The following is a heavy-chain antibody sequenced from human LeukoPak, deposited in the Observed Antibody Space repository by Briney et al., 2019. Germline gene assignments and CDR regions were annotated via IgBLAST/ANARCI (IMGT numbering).Heavy chain of an antibody. CDR3: VRDRDWACDF. V-gene: IGHV3-7*03. Sequence: GGSLRLSCTVSGFTFSRHWMRWVRQTPEKALEWVADIKEDGGYKNHVDSVKGRFTIPRDNAKNTLYLQMNNLRVEDTAMYFCVRDRDWACDFWGQGTLVTVSS. J-gene: IGHJ4*02. D-gene: IGHD3/OR15-3a*01. CDR2: IKEDGGYK. CDR1: GFTFSRHW.